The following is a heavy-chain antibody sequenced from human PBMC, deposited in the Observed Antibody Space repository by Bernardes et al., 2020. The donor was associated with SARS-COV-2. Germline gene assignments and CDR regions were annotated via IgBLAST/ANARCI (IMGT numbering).Heavy chain of an antibody. J-gene: IGHJ4*02. V-gene: IGHV3-74*01. D-gene: IGHD1-26*01. Sequence: GGSLRLSCSASGFTFSTSWIHWVRQTPGKGLVLFSRINGSSTTINYADSVKGRFTISRDNAKNTLYLQMNSLRAEDAAVYYCARGGNYYLDYWGQGAQVTVSS. CDR2: INGSSTTI. CDR1: GFTFSTSW. CDR3: ARGGNYYLDY.